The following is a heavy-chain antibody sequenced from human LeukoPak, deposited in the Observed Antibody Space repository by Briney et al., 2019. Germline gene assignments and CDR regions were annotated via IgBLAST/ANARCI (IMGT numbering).Heavy chain of an antibody. D-gene: IGHD3-22*01. Sequence: ASVKVSCKASGYTFTGYYMHWVRQAPGQGLEWMGWINPNSGGTNYAQKFQGRVAMTRDTSISTAYMELSRLRSDDTAVYYWARAQYYFDSGSWFAPGGKGPLVPVP. J-gene: IGHJ5*02. CDR3: ARAQYYFDSGSWFAP. V-gene: IGHV1-2*02. CDR2: INPNSGGT. CDR1: GYTFTGYY.